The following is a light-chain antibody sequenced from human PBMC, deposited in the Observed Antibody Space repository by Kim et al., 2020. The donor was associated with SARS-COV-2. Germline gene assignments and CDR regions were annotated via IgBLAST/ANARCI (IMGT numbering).Light chain of an antibody. CDR3: QQYYSTPWT. V-gene: IGKV4-1*01. J-gene: IGKJ1*01. CDR2: WAS. CDR1: QSVLYSSNNKNY. Sequence: DIVMTQSPDSLAVSLGERATINCKSSQSVLYSSNNKNYLAWYQQKTGQPPKLLIYWASTRESGVPDRFSGSGSGTDFTLTISSLQAEDGAVYYCQQYYSTPWTFGQGTKVDIK.